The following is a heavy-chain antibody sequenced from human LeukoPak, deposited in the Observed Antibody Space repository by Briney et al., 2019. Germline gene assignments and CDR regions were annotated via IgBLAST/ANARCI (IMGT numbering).Heavy chain of an antibody. CDR3: ARGSGYNYFDY. J-gene: IGHJ4*02. CDR2: IIPIFGTA. V-gene: IGHV1-69*13. Sequence: SVKVSCKASGGTFSSYAISWARQAPGQGLEWIGGIIPIFGTANYAQKFQGRVTITADESTSTAYMKLSSLRSEDTAVYYCARGSGYNYFDYWGQGTLVTVSS. CDR1: GGTFSSYA. D-gene: IGHD5-12*01.